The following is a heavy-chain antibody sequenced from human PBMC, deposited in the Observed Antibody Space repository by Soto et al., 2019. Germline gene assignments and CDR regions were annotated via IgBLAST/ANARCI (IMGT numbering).Heavy chain of an antibody. CDR1: GGTFGSQG. CDR2: FIAMLGTP. J-gene: IGHJ4*02. V-gene: IGHV1-69*13. CDR3: ARGAMANFDF. Sequence: TSVKVSCKASGGTFGSQGIAWVRQAPGQGLEWMGGFIAMLGTPTYAKKVQGRATISADESLTSSYLELRSLRSEDTGVDFWARGAMANFDFWGQGTVVTVSS. D-gene: IGHD5-18*01.